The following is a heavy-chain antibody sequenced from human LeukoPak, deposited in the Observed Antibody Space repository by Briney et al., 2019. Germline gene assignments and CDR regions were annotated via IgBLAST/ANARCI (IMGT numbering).Heavy chain of an antibody. CDR1: GFTFSSYG. CDR2: ICYDGSNK. D-gene: IGHD6-19*01. V-gene: IGHV3-33*01. CDR3: ARDGAVAGTGALDY. Sequence: PGGSLRLSCAASGFTFSSYGMHWVRQAPGKGLEWVAVICYDGSNKYYADSVKGRFTISRDNSKNPLYLQMNSLRAEDTAVYYCARDGAVAGTGALDYWGQGTLVTVSS. J-gene: IGHJ4*02.